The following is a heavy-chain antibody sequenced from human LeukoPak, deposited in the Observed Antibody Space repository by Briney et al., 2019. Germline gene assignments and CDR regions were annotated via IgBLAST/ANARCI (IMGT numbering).Heavy chain of an antibody. CDR3: AREWAGYGSGSYYYY. Sequence: ASVKVFCKTSGGTFSSYAISWVRQAPGQGLEWMGGIIPLFGTANYAQKFLGRVIITADESTSTTYMYLSSLKSEDTAVYYCAREWAGYGSGSYYYYWGQGTLVTVSS. J-gene: IGHJ4*02. CDR1: GGTFSSYA. D-gene: IGHD3-10*01. V-gene: IGHV1-69*13. CDR2: IIPLFGTA.